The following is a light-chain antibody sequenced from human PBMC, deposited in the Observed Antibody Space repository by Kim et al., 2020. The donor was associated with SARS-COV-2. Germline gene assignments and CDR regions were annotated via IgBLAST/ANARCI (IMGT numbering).Light chain of an antibody. V-gene: IGLV1-51*01. CDR3: GTWDTSLSAGV. CDR1: RSNIGNHY. CDR2: DNN. J-gene: IGLJ2*01. Sequence: GRKVTISYSGSRSNIGNHYVSWDQQLPGTAPKLVIYDNNKRPSGIPDRFSGSKSGTSATLGITGLQTGDEADYYCGTWDTSLSAGVFGGGTQLTVL.